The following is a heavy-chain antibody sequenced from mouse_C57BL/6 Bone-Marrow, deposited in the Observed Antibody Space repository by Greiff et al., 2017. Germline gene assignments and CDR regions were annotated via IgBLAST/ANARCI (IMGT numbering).Heavy chain of an antibody. V-gene: IGHV1-80*01. CDR3: ARDWEYFDY. CDR2: FYPGDGDT. D-gene: IGHD4-1*01. CDR1: GYAFSTYW. Sequence: VMLVESGAELVKPGASVKISCKVSGYAFSTYWMNWVKQRPGKGLEWIGQFYPGDGDTTSNGKFKGKATLTADKSSSTAYMQLSSLTSEDSAVYFCARDWEYFDYWGQGTTLTVSS. J-gene: IGHJ2*01.